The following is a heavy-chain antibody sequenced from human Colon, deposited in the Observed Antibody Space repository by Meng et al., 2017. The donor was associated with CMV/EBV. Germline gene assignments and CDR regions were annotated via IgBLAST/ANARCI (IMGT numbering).Heavy chain of an antibody. J-gene: IGHJ4*02. D-gene: IGHD1-20*01. Sequence: GESLKISCAASGFTFTTFWMTWVRQAPGKGLEWVANIKEDGSGQWYEDSVKGRFIISRDNAKKSVYLQMNSLRAGDTAVYYCVRDARITGTSAGYWGQGTLVTVS. CDR2: IKEDGSGQ. CDR3: VRDARITGTSAGY. V-gene: IGHV3-7*01. CDR1: GFTFTTFW.